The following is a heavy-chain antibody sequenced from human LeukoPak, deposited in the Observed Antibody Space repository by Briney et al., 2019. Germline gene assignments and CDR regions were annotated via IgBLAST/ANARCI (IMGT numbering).Heavy chain of an antibody. J-gene: IGHJ6*02. V-gene: IGHV3-9*01. D-gene: IGHD6-19*01. Sequence: PGGSLRLSCAASGFTFDDYAMHWVRQAPGKGLEWVSGISWNSGSIGYADSVKGRFTISRDNAKNSLYLQMNSLRAEDTALYYCAKDLTVAESYGMDVWGQGTTVTVSS. CDR2: ISWNSGSI. CDR3: AKDLTVAESYGMDV. CDR1: GFTFDDYA.